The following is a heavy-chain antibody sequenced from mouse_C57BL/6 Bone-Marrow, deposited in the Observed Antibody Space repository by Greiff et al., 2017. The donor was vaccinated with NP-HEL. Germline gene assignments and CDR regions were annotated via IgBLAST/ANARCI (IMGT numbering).Heavy chain of an antibody. Sequence: QVQLQQSGPGLVQPSQSLSISCTASGFSLTSYGVHWVRQSPGKGLEWLGVIWRGGSTDYNAAFISRLSISKDNSKSQVFFKMNSLQADDTAIYYCARSGLLRGWGQGTLVTVSA. CDR2: IWRGGST. D-gene: IGHD1-1*01. V-gene: IGHV2-2*01. CDR1: GFSLTSYG. CDR3: ARSGLLRG. J-gene: IGHJ3*02.